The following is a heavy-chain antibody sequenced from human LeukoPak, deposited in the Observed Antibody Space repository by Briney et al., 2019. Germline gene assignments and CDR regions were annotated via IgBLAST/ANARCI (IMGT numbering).Heavy chain of an antibody. J-gene: IGHJ5*02. Sequence: GGSLRLPDEASGFTFSAYWMHWVRQAPGKGLVWVSRINSDGSTTSYADSAKGRFTISRDNAKDTLYLQMNSLRAGDTAVYLCARSPHDHWGQGTLVTVPS. V-gene: IGHV3-74*01. CDR1: GFTFSAYW. CDR3: ARSPHDH. CDR2: INSDGSTT.